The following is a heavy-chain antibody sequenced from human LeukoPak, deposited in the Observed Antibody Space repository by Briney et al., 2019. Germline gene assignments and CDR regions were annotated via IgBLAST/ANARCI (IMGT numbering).Heavy chain of an antibody. Sequence: ASVKVSCKASGYTFTSYYMHWVRQAPGQGLEWMGWINSNNGGTNYAQKLQGRVTMTTDTSTSTAYMELRSLRSDDTAVYYCASGDYGDLTAELDYWGQGTLVTVSS. CDR3: ASGDYGDLTAELDY. CDR1: GYTFTSYY. J-gene: IGHJ4*02. D-gene: IGHD4-17*01. V-gene: IGHV1-18*04. CDR2: INSNNGGT.